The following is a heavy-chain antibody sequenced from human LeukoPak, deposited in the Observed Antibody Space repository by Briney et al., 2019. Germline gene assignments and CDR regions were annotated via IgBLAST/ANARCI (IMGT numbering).Heavy chain of an antibody. D-gene: IGHD3-22*01. CDR3: ACARNDYDISGFSTLDY. Sequence: GGSLRLSCAASGFTFSSYGMHWVRQAPGKGLDWVAVIWYDGSNIYHGDSVKGRFTVSRDNSKNTLYLQMNSLRAEDTAVYYCACARNDYDISGFSTLDYWGQGTLVTVSS. J-gene: IGHJ4*02. V-gene: IGHV3-33*01. CDR2: IWYDGSNI. CDR1: GFTFSSYG.